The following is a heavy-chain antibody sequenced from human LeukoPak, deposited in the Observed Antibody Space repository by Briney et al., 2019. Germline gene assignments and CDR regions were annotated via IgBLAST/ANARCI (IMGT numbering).Heavy chain of an antibody. V-gene: IGHV4-34*01. CDR3: VREPSGYCGSTSCYFYYYMDV. D-gene: IGHD2-2*01. Sequence: SETLSLTCAVYGGPFSGYYWSWIRQFPGKGLEWIGEINHSGNTNYNPSLKSRVTISVDTSKNQFSLNLSSVTAADTAVYYCVREPSGYCGSTSCYFYYYMDVWGKGTTVTVSS. CDR1: GGPFSGYY. CDR2: INHSGNT. J-gene: IGHJ6*03.